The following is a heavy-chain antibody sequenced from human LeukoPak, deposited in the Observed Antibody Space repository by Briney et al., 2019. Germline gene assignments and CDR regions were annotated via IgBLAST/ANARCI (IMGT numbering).Heavy chain of an antibody. CDR1: GGSVSSYY. J-gene: IGHJ6*03. CDR3: XXXPKIVVPAAILYYYYYXXV. CDR2: IYYSGST. D-gene: IGHD2-2*01. Sequence: SETLSLTCTVSGGSVSSYYWSWIQQPPGKGLEWIGYIYYSGSTNYNPSLKSRVTISVDTSKNQFSLKLSSVTAADTAVYYCXXXPKIVVPAAILYYYYYXXVWGKGTTVTVSS. V-gene: IGHV4-59*02.